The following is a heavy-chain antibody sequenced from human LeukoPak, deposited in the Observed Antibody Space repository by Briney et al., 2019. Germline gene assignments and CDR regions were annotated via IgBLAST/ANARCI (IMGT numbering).Heavy chain of an antibody. CDR1: GGSISSSSYY. V-gene: IGHV4-39*07. CDR2: IYYSGST. J-gene: IGHJ4*02. CDR3: ARDQGYTVDY. Sequence: SETLSLTCTVSGGSISSSSYYWGWIRQPPGKGLEWIGSIYYSGSTYYNPSLKSRVTISVDTSKNQFSLKLSSVTAADTAVYYCARDQGYTVDYWGQGTLVTVSS. D-gene: IGHD5-24*01.